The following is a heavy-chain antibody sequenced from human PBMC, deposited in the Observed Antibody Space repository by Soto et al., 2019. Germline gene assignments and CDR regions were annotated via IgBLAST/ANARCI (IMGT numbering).Heavy chain of an antibody. J-gene: IGHJ5*02. CDR3: ARAGVYLLLYFDWSRGHLFDP. V-gene: IGHV4-31*03. CDR1: GGSISSGGYY. D-gene: IGHD3-9*01. Sequence: SETLSLTCTVSGGSISSGGYYWSWIRQHPGKGLEWIGYIYYSGSTYYNPSLKSRVTISVDTSKNQFSLKLSSVTAADTAVYYCARAGVYLLLYFDWSRGHLFDPWGQGTLVTVSS. CDR2: IYYSGST.